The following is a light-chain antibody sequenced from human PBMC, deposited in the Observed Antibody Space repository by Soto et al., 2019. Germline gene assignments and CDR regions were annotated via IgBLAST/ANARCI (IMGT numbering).Light chain of an antibody. CDR1: QDISYY. Sequence: TQSPSSLSASVGDRVTITCRANQDISYYLAWYQQKPGQAPRLLIYDASNRATGIPARFSGSGSGTDSTLTISSLEPEDFVVYYCQQRSNWPPITFGQGTRLEIK. CDR2: DAS. CDR3: QQRSNWPPIT. J-gene: IGKJ5*01. V-gene: IGKV3-11*01.